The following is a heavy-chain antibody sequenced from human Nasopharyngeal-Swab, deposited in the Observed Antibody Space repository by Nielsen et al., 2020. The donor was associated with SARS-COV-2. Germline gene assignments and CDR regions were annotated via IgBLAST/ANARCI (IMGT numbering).Heavy chain of an antibody. CDR2: VHHSGNT. CDR3: AGRIDWSDQSWWYFDY. V-gene: IGHV4-59*01. J-gene: IGHJ4*02. CDR1: GGSITNFH. D-gene: IGHD3-9*01. Sequence: ESLKISCTVSGGSITNFHWSWIRQSPGKGLEWIGYVHHSGNTKFNPSLESRVTMSIDTPQNQFSLKMTSVTAADTAVYFCAGRIDWSDQSWWYFDYWGQGNLVIVSS.